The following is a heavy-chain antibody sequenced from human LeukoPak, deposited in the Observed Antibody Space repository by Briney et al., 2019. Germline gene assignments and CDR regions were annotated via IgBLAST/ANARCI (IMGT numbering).Heavy chain of an antibody. CDR3: ARHYGGYSSFDY. J-gene: IGHJ4*02. V-gene: IGHV4-59*08. D-gene: IGHD4-23*01. Sequence: PSETLSLTCTVSGGSISSSYWSWIRQPPGKGLEWVGYIHYSGSTNYNPSLKSRVTISVDTSKNQFSLKLSSVTATDTAVYYCARHYGGYSSFDYWGQGTLVTVPS. CDR2: IHYSGST. CDR1: GGSISSSY.